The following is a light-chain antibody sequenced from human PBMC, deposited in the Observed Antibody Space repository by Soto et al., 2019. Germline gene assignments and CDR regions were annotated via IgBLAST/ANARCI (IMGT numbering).Light chain of an antibody. CDR1: QSVSSY. CDR2: DAS. V-gene: IGKV3-11*01. Sequence: EIVLTQSPATLSLSPGERATLSCRARQSVSSYLAWYQQKPGQAPRLLIYDASNRATGIPARFSGSGSGTDFTLTISSLEPEDFAVYYCQQRSNWLTFGGGTKGEIK. CDR3: QQRSNWLT. J-gene: IGKJ4*01.